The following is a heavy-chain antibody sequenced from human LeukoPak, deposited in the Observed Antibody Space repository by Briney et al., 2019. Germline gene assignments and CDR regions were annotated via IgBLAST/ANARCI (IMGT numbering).Heavy chain of an antibody. CDR2: IWYDGSNK. CDR1: GFTFSSYG. Sequence: GGSLRLSCAASGFTFSSYGMHWVRQAPGKGLEWVAVIWYDGSNKYYADSAKGRFTISRDNSKNTLYLQMNSLRAEDTAVYYCARDCVKYYYGSGSYFDYWGQGTLVTVSS. CDR3: ARDCVKYYYGSGSYFDY. V-gene: IGHV3-33*01. J-gene: IGHJ4*02. D-gene: IGHD3-10*01.